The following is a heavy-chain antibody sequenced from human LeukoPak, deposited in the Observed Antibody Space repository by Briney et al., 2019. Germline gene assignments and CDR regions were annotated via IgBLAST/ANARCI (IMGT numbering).Heavy chain of an antibody. J-gene: IGHJ4*02. V-gene: IGHV1-2*02. CDR2: INPNSGGT. CDR3: ARVQGYCSSTSCYPDTNFDY. CDR1: GYSLTELS. Sequence: ASVKVSCKVSGYSLTELSMHWVRQAPGQGLEWMGWINPNSGGTNYAQKFQGRVTMTRDTSISTAYMELSRLRSDDTAVYYCARVQGYCSSTSCYPDTNFDYWGQGTLVTVSS. D-gene: IGHD2-2*01.